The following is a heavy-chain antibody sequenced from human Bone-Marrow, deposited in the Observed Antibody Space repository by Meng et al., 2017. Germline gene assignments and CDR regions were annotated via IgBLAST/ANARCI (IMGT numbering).Heavy chain of an antibody. CDR2: IYYSGST. CDR1: GGSIRSGGYY. D-gene: IGHD1-26*01. Sequence: HLQECRPGLGKPSKTLYLTCTVSGGSIRSGGYYWNWIRQHPGKGLEWIGYIYYSGSTYYNPSLKSRITISVDTSKNPFSLKLSSVTAADTAVYYCASLYGVVGASWFDPWGQGTLVTVFS. CDR3: ASLYGVVGASWFDP. V-gene: IGHV4-31*03. J-gene: IGHJ5*02.